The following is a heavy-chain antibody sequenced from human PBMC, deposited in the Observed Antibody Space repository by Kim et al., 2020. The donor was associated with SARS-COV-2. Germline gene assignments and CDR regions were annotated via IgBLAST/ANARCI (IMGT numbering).Heavy chain of an antibody. Sequence: SVKVSCKASGGTFSSYTISWVRQAPGQGLEWMGRIIPILGIANYAQKFQGRVTITADKSTSTAYMELSSLRSEDTAVYYCARDRSSSWYWWFDPWGQGTLVTVSS. CDR1: GGTFSSYT. CDR3: ARDRSSSWYWWFDP. D-gene: IGHD6-13*01. J-gene: IGHJ5*02. CDR2: IIPILGIA. V-gene: IGHV1-69*04.